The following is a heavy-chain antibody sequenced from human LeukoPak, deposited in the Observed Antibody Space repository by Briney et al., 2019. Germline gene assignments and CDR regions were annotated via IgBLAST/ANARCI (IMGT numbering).Heavy chain of an antibody. CDR3: AKDRQGDYGDFDSPDY. Sequence: GRSLRLSCAASGFTFSNYGMHWVRQAPGKGVEWVAVMSYDGGNKYYADSVKGRFSISRDNSKNTLYLQMNSLRTEDTAVYYCAKDRQGDYGDFDSPDYWGQGTLVTVSS. D-gene: IGHD4-17*01. V-gene: IGHV3-30*18. CDR2: MSYDGGNK. CDR1: GFTFSNYG. J-gene: IGHJ4*02.